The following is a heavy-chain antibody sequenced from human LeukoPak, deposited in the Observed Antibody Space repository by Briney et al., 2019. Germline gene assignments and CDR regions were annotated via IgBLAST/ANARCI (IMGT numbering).Heavy chain of an antibody. Sequence: GGSLRLSCAASGFTFSSYAMSWVRQAPGKGLEWVSAISGSGGGTYYADSVKGRFTISRDNSKSTLYLQMNSLRAEDTAVYYCAKDVLELYDIYDYWGQGTLVTVSS. CDR2: ISGSGGGT. V-gene: IGHV3-23*01. D-gene: IGHD3-9*01. CDR1: GFTFSSYA. J-gene: IGHJ4*02. CDR3: AKDVLELYDIYDY.